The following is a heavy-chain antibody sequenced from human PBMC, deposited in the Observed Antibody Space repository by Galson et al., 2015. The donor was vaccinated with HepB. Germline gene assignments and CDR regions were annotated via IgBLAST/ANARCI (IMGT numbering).Heavy chain of an antibody. CDR2: ISAYNGNT. D-gene: IGHD3-16*01. CDR3: AIWGRGSGVDY. Sequence: SVKVSCKASVYTFTSYHITWVRQAPGQGLEWMGWISAYNGNTNYAQKLQGRVTMTTDTSTSTAYMEPRSLRSDDTAVYYCAIWGRGSGVDYWGQGTLVTVSS. J-gene: IGHJ4*02. V-gene: IGHV1-18*01. CDR1: VYTFTSYH.